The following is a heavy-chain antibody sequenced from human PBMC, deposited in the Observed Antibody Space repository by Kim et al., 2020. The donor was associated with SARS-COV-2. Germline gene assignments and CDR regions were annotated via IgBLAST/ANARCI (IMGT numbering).Heavy chain of an antibody. J-gene: IGHJ4*02. V-gene: IGHV3-7*01. D-gene: IGHD5-18*01. CDR2: EK. Sequence: EKYYVDSVKGRFTISRDNAKNSLYLQMNSLRAEDTAVYYCARCYLQLWPDYWGQGTLVTVSS. CDR3: ARCYLQLWPDY.